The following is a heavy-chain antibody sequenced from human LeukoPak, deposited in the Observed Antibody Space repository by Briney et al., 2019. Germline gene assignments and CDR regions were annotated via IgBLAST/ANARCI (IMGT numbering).Heavy chain of an antibody. D-gene: IGHD6-13*01. CDR3: ASCRGSSWYYFDY. CDR1: GGSFSGYY. V-gene: IGHV4-34*01. CDR2: INHSGST. J-gene: IGHJ4*02. Sequence: SETLSLTCAVYGGSFSGYYWSWIRQPPGKGLEWIGEINHSGSTNYNPPLKSRVTISVDTSKNQFSLKLSSVTAADTAVYYCASCRGSSWYYFDYWGQGTLVTVSS.